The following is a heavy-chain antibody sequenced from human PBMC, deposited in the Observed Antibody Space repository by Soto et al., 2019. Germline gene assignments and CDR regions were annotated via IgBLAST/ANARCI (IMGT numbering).Heavy chain of an antibody. V-gene: IGHV4-30-4*01. J-gene: IGHJ4*02. CDR1: GGSISSGDYY. Sequence: SETLSLTCTVFGGSISSGDYYWSWIRQPPGKGLEWIGYIYYSGSTYYNPSLKSRVTISVDTSKNQSSLKLSSVTAADTAVYYCASRRNYYGAVDYWGQGTLVTVSS. CDR2: IYYSGST. CDR3: ASRRNYYGAVDY. D-gene: IGHD3-10*01.